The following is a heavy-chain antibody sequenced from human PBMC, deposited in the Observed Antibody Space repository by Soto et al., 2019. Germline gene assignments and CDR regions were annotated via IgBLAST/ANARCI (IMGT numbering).Heavy chain of an antibody. CDR3: AKNLYSSGPITN. D-gene: IGHD6-19*01. CDR1: GFPFSSYA. CDR2: ISGTGGTT. J-gene: IGHJ3*01. V-gene: IGHV3-23*01. Sequence: GGSLRLSCAASGFPFSSYAMSWVRQAPGKGLEWVSGISGTGGTTNYADSVKGRFTISRDNSKNSLHLQVNSLRAEDTAVYYCAKNLYSSGPITNWGQGTMVTVSS.